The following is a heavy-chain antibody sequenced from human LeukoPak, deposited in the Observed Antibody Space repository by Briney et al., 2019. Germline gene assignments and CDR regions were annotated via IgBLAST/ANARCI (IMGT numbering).Heavy chain of an antibody. V-gene: IGHV3-23*01. CDR3: AKDPTRFASYLDN. Sequence: PGGSLRLSCAVSGFTFKNFAMSWVRQAPGKGLEWVSTISGSGSSTYYADSVEGRFTISRDNSKNTLYLQMNSLRAEDTAVYYCAKDPTRFASYLDNWGQGTLVTVSS. CDR1: GFTFKNFA. D-gene: IGHD1-1*01. CDR2: ISGSGSST. J-gene: IGHJ4*02.